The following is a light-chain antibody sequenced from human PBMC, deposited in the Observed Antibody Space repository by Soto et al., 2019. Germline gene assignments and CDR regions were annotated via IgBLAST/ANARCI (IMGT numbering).Light chain of an antibody. CDR2: EVT. V-gene: IGLV2-23*02. CDR1: SSDVGGYNL. J-gene: IGLJ1*01. Sequence: QSVMTQPASVSGSLGQAITISCTGTSSDVGGYNLVSWYQQHPGKAPKLMIYEVTKRPSGVSNRFSASKSGDTASLTISGLQAEDEADYYCCSSAGTSSYAFGNGTKVTV. CDR3: CSSAGTSSYA.